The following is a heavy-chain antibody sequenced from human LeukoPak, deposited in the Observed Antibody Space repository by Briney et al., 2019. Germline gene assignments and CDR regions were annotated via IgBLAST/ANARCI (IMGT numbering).Heavy chain of an antibody. D-gene: IGHD3-22*01. J-gene: IGHJ4*02. CDR2: IYYSGST. CDR3: VRYDSSGFQYLDY. V-gene: IGHV4-59*01. CDR1: GGSISNYY. Sequence: KSSETLSLTCTVSGGSISNYYWSWIRQPPGKGLEWIGYIYYSGSTNYNPSLKSRVTISVDTSKNQFSLKLSSVTAADTAVYYCVRYDSSGFQYLDYWGQGTLVTVSS.